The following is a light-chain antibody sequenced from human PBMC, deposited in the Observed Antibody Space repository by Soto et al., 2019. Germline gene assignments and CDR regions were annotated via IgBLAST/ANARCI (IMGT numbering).Light chain of an antibody. Sequence: DIQMTQSPSSLSSSVGDRFTITCQASQDISNYLVWYQQKPGKAPKLLIYDASNLETGVPSRFSGSGSGTDFTFTISSLQPEDIATYSCQQYDNLPTFGQGTRLEIK. V-gene: IGKV1-33*01. CDR3: QQYDNLPT. CDR2: DAS. CDR1: QDISNY. J-gene: IGKJ5*01.